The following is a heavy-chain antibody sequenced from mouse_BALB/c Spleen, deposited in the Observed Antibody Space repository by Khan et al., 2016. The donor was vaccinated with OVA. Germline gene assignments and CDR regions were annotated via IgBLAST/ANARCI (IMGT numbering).Heavy chain of an antibody. V-gene: IGHV1-15*01. Sequence: QVQLQQPGAELVKPGASVTLSCKASGYTFTDYEMHWVKQTPVHGLEWIGAIDPETGGTVYNQKFKGKATLTADKSSNTAYMELRSLTAEDPAVYYGTRGGDGYRDYFDYWGQGTTLTVSS. CDR1: GYTFTDYE. J-gene: IGHJ2*01. D-gene: IGHD2-3*01. CDR2: IDPETGGT. CDR3: TRGGDGYRDYFDY.